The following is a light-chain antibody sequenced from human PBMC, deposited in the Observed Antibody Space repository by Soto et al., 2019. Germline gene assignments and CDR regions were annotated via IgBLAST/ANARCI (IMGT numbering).Light chain of an antibody. CDR3: QQHSNWPIT. J-gene: IGKJ5*01. Sequence: EIVLTQSPGTLSLSPGERATLSCRASQGVSSSSVAWCQHKPGQAHRLLIYDAPTRAIGIPDRYSGGGSGTESTLTIGSLVPADLAGYYCQQHSNWPITFGQGTRLEIK. CDR2: DAP. CDR1: QGVSSSS. V-gene: IGKV3D-20*02.